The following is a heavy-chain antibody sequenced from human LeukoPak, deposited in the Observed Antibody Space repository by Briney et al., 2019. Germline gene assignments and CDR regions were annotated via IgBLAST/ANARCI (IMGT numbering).Heavy chain of an antibody. Sequence: GGSLRLSCAASGFTFSDYYMSWIRQAPGKGREWVSYISSSGSTIYYADSVKGRFTISRDNAKNSLYLQMNSLRAEDTAVYYCARDRYSSSWYKDYWGQGTLVTVSS. CDR1: GFTFSDYY. J-gene: IGHJ4*02. CDR3: ARDRYSSSWYKDY. CDR2: ISSSGSTI. V-gene: IGHV3-11*04. D-gene: IGHD6-13*01.